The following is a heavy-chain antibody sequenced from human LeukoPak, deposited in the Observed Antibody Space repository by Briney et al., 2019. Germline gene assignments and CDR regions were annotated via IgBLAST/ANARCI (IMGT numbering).Heavy chain of an antibody. J-gene: IGHJ5*02. CDR2: ISAYNGNT. D-gene: IGHD6-19*01. Sequence: GSSVKVSCKASGGTFSSYAISWVRQAPGQGLEWMGWISAYNGNTNYAQKLQGRVTMTTDTSTSTAYMELRSLRSDDTAVYYCAREFQRRGWYGVDWFDPWGQGTLVTVSS. CDR1: GGTFSSYA. CDR3: AREFQRRGWYGVDWFDP. V-gene: IGHV1-18*01.